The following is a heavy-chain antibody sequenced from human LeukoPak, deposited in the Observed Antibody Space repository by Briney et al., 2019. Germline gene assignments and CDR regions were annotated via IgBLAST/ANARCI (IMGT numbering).Heavy chain of an antibody. CDR2: IYSGGRT. V-gene: IGHV3-53*01. CDR1: GFTVSSDY. D-gene: IGHD3-9*01. J-gene: IGHJ4*02. CDR3: ARGLISISQPLYFDY. Sequence: GGSLRLACAASGFTVSSDYMSWVRQAPGKGLEWISVIYSGGRTYYADSVKGRFIISRHNSKNTLFLQMNSLRAEDTAVYYCARGLISISQPLYFDYWGQGTLVTVSS.